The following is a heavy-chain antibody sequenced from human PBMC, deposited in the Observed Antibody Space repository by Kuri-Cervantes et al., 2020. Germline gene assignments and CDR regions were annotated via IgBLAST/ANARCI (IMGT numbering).Heavy chain of an antibody. CDR3: ARDPDYYYYMDV. J-gene: IGHJ6*03. CDR1: GYTFTSYA. V-gene: IGHV1-3*01. CDR2: INAGNGNT. Sequence: AAVKLVSNASGYTFTSYAMHWVRQAPGQRLEWMGRINAGNGNTKYSQKFQGRVTITRDTSASTAYMELSSLRSEDTAVYYCARDPDYYYYMDVWGKGTTVTVSS.